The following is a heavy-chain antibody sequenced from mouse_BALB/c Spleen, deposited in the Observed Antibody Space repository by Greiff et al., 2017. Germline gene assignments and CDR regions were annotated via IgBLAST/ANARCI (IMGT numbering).Heavy chain of an antibody. D-gene: IGHD2-14*01. V-gene: IGHV5-12-1*01. CDR1: GFAFSSYD. CDR3: ARHRYDGGTWFAY. J-gene: IGHJ3*01. Sequence: EVQLVESGGGLVKPGGSLKLSCAASGFAFSSYDMSWVRQTPEKRLEWVAYISSGGGSTYYPDTVKGRFTISRDNAKNTLYLQMSSLKSEDTAMYYCARHRYDGGTWFAYWGQGTLVTVSA. CDR2: ISSGGGST.